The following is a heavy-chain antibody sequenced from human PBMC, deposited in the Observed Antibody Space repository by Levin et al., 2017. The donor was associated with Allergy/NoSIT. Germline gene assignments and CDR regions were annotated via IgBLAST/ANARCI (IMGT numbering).Heavy chain of an antibody. J-gene: IGHJ4*02. CDR2: ISYDGSNK. Sequence: QSGGSLRLSCAASGFTFSSYAMHWVRQAPGKGLEWVAVISYDGSNKYYADSVKGRFTISRDNSKNTLYLQMNSLRAEDTAVYYCARGPPLWVYGSGSIDYWGQGTLVTVSS. D-gene: IGHD3-10*01. CDR3: ARGPPLWVYGSGSIDY. V-gene: IGHV3-30-3*01. CDR1: GFTFSSYA.